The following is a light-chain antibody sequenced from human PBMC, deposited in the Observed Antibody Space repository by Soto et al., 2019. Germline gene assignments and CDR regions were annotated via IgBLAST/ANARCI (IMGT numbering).Light chain of an antibody. Sequence: EVVMTQSPVTLSVSPGERATLSCRASQSISSDLAWYQLKPGQAPRLLIYVASTRATGVPARFSGSGSETEFTITISSLQSEDFAIYYCHHYNHWPWTFGQGTKVEIK. CDR3: HHYNHWPWT. V-gene: IGKV3-15*01. CDR2: VAS. J-gene: IGKJ1*01. CDR1: QSISSD.